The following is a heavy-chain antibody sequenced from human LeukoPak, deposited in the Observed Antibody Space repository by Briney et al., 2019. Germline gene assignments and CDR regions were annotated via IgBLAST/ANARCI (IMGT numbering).Heavy chain of an antibody. D-gene: IGHD1-1*01. CDR1: GYTFTGFY. V-gene: IGHV1-2*02. J-gene: IGHJ4*02. CDR3: ARGPATGDFDY. CDR2: LNPNNGGT. Sequence: ASVKVSCKASGYTFTGFYIHWVRQAPGQAPGQGFEWMGWLNPNNGGTSYAQKFQGRVTMTRDTSISTAYMEVSRLGSDDTAVYYCARGPATGDFDYWGQGTLVTISS.